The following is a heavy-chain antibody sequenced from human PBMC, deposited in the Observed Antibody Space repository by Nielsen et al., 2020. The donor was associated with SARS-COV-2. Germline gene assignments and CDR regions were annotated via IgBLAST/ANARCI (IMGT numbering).Heavy chain of an antibody. CDR2: INPSGGST. V-gene: IGHV1-46*01. D-gene: IGHD6-19*01. J-gene: IGHJ4*02. CDR1: GYTFTSYY. Sequence: ASVKVSCKASGYTFTSYYMHWVRQAPGQGLEWMGIINPSGGSTSYAQKFQSRVTMTRDTSTSTVYMELSSLRSEDTAVYYCARTGSSGWADYWGQGTLVTVSS. CDR3: ARTGSSGWADY.